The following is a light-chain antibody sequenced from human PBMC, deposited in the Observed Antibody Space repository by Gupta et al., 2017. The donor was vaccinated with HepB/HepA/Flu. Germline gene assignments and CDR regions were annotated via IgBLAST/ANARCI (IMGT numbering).Light chain of an antibody. J-gene: IGKJ2*01. CDR3: QQYSNWPPYT. Sequence: IRMTQSPATLSVSPGERASLSCRASQSVSSHLAWYQQKPGQAPRLLIYAASTSATGIPARFSGTGSETDFTLTISSLQSEDFAVYYCQQYSNWPPYTFGQGTKLEI. CDR2: AAS. CDR1: QSVSSH. V-gene: IGKV3-15*01.